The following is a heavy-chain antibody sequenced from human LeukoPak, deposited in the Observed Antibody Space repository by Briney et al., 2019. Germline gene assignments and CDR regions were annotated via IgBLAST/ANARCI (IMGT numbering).Heavy chain of an antibody. J-gene: IGHJ4*02. D-gene: IGHD5-24*01. CDR2: IIPIFGTA. Sequence: ASVKVSCKASGGTFSSYAISWVRQAPGQGLEWMGGIIPIFGTANYAQKFQGRVTITADESTSTAYMELSSLRSEDTAVYYCANTGRDGYNLVYWGQGTLVTVSS. CDR1: GGTFSSYA. V-gene: IGHV1-69*13. CDR3: ANTGRDGYNLVY.